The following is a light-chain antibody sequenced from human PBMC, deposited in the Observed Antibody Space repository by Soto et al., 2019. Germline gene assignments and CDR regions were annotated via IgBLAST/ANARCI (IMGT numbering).Light chain of an antibody. J-gene: IGLJ2*01. CDR2: DNN. Sequence: QSVLTQPPSVSAAPGQTVTISCSGSSSNIGNNYVSWYQQLPRTAPKLLIYDNNNRPSGIPDRFSGSKSGTSATLGITGLQTGDEADYCCGTWDSSLSAVVFGGGTKLTVL. CDR1: SSNIGNNY. V-gene: IGLV1-51*01. CDR3: GTWDSSLSAVV.